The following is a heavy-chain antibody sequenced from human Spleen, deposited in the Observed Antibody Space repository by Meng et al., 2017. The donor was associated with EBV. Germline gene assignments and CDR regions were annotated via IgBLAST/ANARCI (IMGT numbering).Heavy chain of an antibody. V-gene: IGHV4-34*01. D-gene: IGHD1-26*01. Sequence: QVQLQQWGAGLLKPSETLSLTCAVSGGSFSSYYWSWIRQPPGKGLEWIGEINQSGSIYYNPSLMGRVTISGDTSRNQFSLKLISVTAADTAVYYCARGPYYEWGQGTLVTSPQ. CDR3: ARGPYYE. J-gene: IGHJ4*02. CDR1: GGSFSSYY. CDR2: INQSGSI.